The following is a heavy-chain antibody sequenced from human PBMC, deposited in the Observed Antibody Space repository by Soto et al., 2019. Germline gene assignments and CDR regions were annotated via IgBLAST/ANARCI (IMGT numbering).Heavy chain of an antibody. CDR1: GFTFSAYG. D-gene: IGHD1-1*01. CDR2: LSYHLSSE. J-gene: IGHJ4*02. V-gene: IGHV3-30*18. CDR3: AKEVDNSIAAWSDIDD. Sequence: QVQLVESGGGVVQPGTSLRLSCAASGFTFSAYGMHWVRQAPGKGLEWLAVLSYHLSSELYADAVKGRFTISRDNSKNTRDLQMNRLRPEDTAVYYWAKEVDNSIAAWSDIDDWGQGTLVTVSS.